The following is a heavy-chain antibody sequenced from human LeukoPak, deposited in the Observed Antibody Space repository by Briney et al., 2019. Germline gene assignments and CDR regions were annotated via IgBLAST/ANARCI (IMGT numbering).Heavy chain of an antibody. V-gene: IGHV3-48*02. CDR2: ITASGTAM. D-gene: IGHD1-26*01. J-gene: IGHJ4*02. Sequence: GGSLRLSCAASGFTSSSYALNWVRQAPGKGLEWVSHITASGTAMFYADSVKGRFTISRDNAKNSLYLQMNSLRDEDTAVYYCASSGSYRFDYWGQGTLVTVSS. CDR1: GFTSSSYA. CDR3: ASSGSYRFDY.